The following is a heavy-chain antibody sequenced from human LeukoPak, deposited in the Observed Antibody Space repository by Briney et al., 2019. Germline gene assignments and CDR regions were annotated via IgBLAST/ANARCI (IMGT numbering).Heavy chain of an antibody. Sequence: ASVKVSCKASGYTFSDYYIHWVRQAPGQGLEWMGWISPKSGGTNYAQNFQGRVTMTRDTSINTDYMELSRLRPDDTAVYYCARHNYDFDFDSWGQGALVTVSS. CDR2: ISPKSGGT. V-gene: IGHV1-2*02. CDR1: GYTFSDYY. J-gene: IGHJ4*02. CDR3: ARHNYDFDFDS. D-gene: IGHD3-3*01.